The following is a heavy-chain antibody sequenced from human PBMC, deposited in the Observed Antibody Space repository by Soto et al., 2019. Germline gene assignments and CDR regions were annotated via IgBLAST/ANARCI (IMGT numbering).Heavy chain of an antibody. V-gene: IGHV4-31*03. CDR3: ARVVGIVGATEVIDY. D-gene: IGHD1-26*01. J-gene: IGHJ4*02. CDR2: IYYRGST. CDR1: GGSISSGGSY. Sequence: QVQLQESGPGLVKPSQTLSLTCTVSGGSISSGGSYWSWIRQYPGKGLEWIGYIYYRGSTYYNPSLKSRVIISVDTSKNQFSLRLSSVTAADTAVYYCARVVGIVGATEVIDYWGQGTLVTVSS.